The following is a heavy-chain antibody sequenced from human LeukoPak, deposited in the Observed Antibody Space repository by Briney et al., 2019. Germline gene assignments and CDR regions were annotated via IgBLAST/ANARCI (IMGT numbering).Heavy chain of an antibody. D-gene: IGHD3-22*01. J-gene: IGHJ4*02. CDR2: IKQDGSEK. V-gene: IGHV3-7*01. CDR3: ARGFSGYYYDLFDY. CDR1: GFTFSNYW. Sequence: PGGSLRLSCAASGFTFSNYWMSWVRQAPGKGLEWVANIKQDGSEKYYVDSVKGRFTISRDNAKNSLYLQMNSLRAEDTAVYYCARGFSGYYYDLFDYWGQGTLVTVSS.